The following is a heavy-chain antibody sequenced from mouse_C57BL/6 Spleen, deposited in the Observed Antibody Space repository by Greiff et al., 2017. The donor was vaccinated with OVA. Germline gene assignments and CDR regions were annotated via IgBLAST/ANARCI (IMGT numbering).Heavy chain of an antibody. CDR1: GYTFTSYW. Sequence: VQLKESGTVLARPGASVKMSCKTSGYTFTSYWMHWVKQRPGQGLEWIGAIYPGNSDTSYNQKFKGKAKLTAVTSASTAYMELGSLTNEDSAVYYCTRYITTVVEGFDYWGQGTTLTVSS. V-gene: IGHV1-5*01. J-gene: IGHJ2*01. CDR2: IYPGNSDT. CDR3: TRYITTVVEGFDY. D-gene: IGHD1-1*01.